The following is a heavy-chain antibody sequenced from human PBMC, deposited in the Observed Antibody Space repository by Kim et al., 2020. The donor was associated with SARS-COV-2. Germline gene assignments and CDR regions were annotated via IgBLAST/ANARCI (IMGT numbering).Heavy chain of an antibody. J-gene: IGHJ4*02. CDR3: AKVPMIVVVTKGVDY. CDR1: GFTFSSYA. V-gene: IGHV3-23*01. CDR2: ISGSGGST. Sequence: GGSLRLSCAASGFTFSSYAMSWVRQAPGKGLEWVSAISGSGGSTYYADSVKGRFTISRDNSKNTLYLQMNSLRAEDTAVYYCAKVPMIVVVTKGVDYWGQGTLVTVSS. D-gene: IGHD3-22*01.